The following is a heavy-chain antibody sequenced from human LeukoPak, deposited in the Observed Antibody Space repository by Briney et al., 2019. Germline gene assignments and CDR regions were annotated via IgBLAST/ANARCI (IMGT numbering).Heavy chain of an antibody. CDR2: IRSKANSYAT. CDR1: GFTFSGSA. Sequence: GGSLRLSCAASGFTFSGSAMHWVRQAPGKGLEWVGRIRSKANSYATAYAASVKGRFTISRDDSKNTAYLQMNSLETEDTAVYYCTRLASVAGLVDYWGQGTLVTVSS. D-gene: IGHD6-13*01. J-gene: IGHJ4*02. CDR3: TRLASVAGLVDY. V-gene: IGHV3-73*01.